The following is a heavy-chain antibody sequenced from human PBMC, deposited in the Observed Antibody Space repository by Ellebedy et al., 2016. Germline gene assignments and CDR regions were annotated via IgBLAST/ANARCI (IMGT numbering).Heavy chain of an antibody. D-gene: IGHD1-26*01. CDR2: ISCYSGDT. Sequence: ASVKVSXXTSGYTFTHYGISWVRQAPGQGLEWMGWISCYSGDTNYAQKFQGRVTMTTDASTTTVYMELRSLRSDDTAVYFCARPIVGATGGGDYYYYGMDVWGQGTTVTVSS. V-gene: IGHV1-18*04. CDR1: GYTFTHYG. CDR3: ARPIVGATGGGDYYYYGMDV. J-gene: IGHJ6*02.